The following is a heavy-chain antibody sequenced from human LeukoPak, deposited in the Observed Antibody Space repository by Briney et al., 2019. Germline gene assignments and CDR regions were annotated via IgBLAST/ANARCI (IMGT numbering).Heavy chain of an antibody. Sequence: SETLSLTCTVSGGSISSSSFYWGWIRQPPGRGLEWIGTIFYSGSTYYNPSLRSRVTMSVDTSKNQFSLRLSSVTAADTAVYYCARQGYISGQGFRNNWFDPWGQGSLVTVSS. CDR2: IFYSGST. CDR1: GGSISSSSFY. D-gene: IGHD6-19*01. J-gene: IGHJ5*02. V-gene: IGHV4-39*01. CDR3: ARQGYISGQGFRNNWFDP.